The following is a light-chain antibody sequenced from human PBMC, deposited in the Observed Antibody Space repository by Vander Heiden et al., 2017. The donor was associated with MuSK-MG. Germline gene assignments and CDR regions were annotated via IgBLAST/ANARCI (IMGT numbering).Light chain of an antibody. Sequence: EIVLTQSPATLSLSPGEKATLSCRASQSVSSYLAWNQQKPGQAPRLLIYDASNRATGIPARFSGSGLGTDFTSTISSLEPEDFAVYYCQQRSNWPGTFGQGTKVEIK. V-gene: IGKV3-11*01. J-gene: IGKJ1*01. CDR1: QSVSSY. CDR2: DAS. CDR3: QQRSNWPGT.